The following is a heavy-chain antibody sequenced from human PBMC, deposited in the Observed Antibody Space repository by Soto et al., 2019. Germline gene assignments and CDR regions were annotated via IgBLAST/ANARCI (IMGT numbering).Heavy chain of an antibody. Sequence: PGGSLGLSCAASGLTFSSYGMSWVRQAPGKGLEWVANIKQDGSEKYYVDSVKGRFTISRDNAKNSLYLQMNSLRAEDTAVYYCAREGRNYDTFDYWGQGTLVTVSS. CDR3: AREGRNYDTFDY. V-gene: IGHV3-7*01. CDR1: GLTFSSYG. J-gene: IGHJ4*02. D-gene: IGHD4-4*01. CDR2: IKQDGSEK.